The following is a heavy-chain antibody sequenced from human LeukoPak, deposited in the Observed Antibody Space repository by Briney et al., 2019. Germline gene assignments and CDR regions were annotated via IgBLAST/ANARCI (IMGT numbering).Heavy chain of an antibody. CDR2: INHSRST. D-gene: IGHD3-3*01. CDR3: ARGGDFWRGHDFDY. CDR1: GGSFSGYY. Sequence: SETLSLTCAVYGGSFSGYYWSWIRQPPGKGLEWIGEINHSRSTNYNPSLKSRVTISVDTSKNQFSLKLSSVTAADTAVYYCARGGDFWRGHDFDYWGQGTLVTVSS. V-gene: IGHV4-34*01. J-gene: IGHJ4*02.